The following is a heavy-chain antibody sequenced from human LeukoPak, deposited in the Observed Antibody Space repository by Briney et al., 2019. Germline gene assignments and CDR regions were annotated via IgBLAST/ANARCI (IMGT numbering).Heavy chain of an antibody. CDR1: GFTFSSYW. Sequence: GGSLRLSCAASGFTFSSYWMNWVRQAPGKGLEWVANIKQDGSEKYYVDSVKGRFTISRDNSKNTLYPQMNSLRAEDTAVYYCAKPAAIEYYFDYWGQGTLVTVSS. CDR3: AKPAAIEYYFDY. CDR2: IKQDGSEK. D-gene: IGHD2-2*01. V-gene: IGHV3-7*03. J-gene: IGHJ4*02.